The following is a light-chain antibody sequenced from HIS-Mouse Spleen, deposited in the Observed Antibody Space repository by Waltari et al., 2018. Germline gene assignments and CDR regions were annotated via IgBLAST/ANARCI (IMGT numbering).Light chain of an antibody. J-gene: IGLJ2*01. V-gene: IGLV3-21*03. CDR3: QVWDSSSDHVV. CDR2: DDS. CDR1: NIGSKS. Sequence: SYVLTQPPSVSVAPGKTARITCGGNNIGSKSVHWYQQKPGQAPVLVVYDDSDWPSGFPGRFSGSNAGNTATLTISRVEAGDEADYYCQVWDSSSDHVVFGGGTKLTVL.